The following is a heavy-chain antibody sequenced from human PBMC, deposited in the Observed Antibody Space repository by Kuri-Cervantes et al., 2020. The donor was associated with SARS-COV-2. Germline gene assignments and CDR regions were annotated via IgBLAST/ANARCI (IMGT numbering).Heavy chain of an antibody. J-gene: IGHJ5*02. CDR1: GGSITSYY. CDR2: IYYSGST. Sequence: GSLRLSCTVSGGSITSYYWNWIRQPPGKGLEWIGYIYYSGSTFYNPSLNSRVTMSLGTSNSEFSLKLRSVTAADTAVYYCARDGLTITMIVVVKDNWFDPWGQGTLVTVSS. V-gene: IGHV4-59*01. D-gene: IGHD3-22*01. CDR3: ARDGLTITMIVVVKDNWFDP.